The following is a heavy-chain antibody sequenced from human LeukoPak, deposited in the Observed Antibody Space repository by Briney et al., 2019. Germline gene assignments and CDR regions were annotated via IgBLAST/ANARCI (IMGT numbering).Heavy chain of an antibody. CDR1: GFTFSSYA. J-gene: IGHJ4*02. Sequence: GGSLRLSCAASGFTFSSYAMSWVRQAPGKGLEWVSGISGSGGSTFYADSVKGRFTISRDNSKNTLYLQMNSLRAEDTAIYYCATYDTTGSYYSFEYWGQGALVTVSS. CDR3: ATYDTTGSYYSFEY. D-gene: IGHD3-22*01. V-gene: IGHV3-23*01. CDR2: ISGSGGST.